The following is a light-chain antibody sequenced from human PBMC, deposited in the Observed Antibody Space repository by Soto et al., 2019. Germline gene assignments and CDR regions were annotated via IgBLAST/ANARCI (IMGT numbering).Light chain of an antibody. CDR3: MQTIQVPSIA. CDR1: QSLLHSNGKTY. V-gene: IGKV2D-29*01. CDR2: EVS. Sequence: ENGKTVGPLSLCATQGQPASISCKSSQSLLHSNGKTYLYWYVQKSGQPPKLLIYEVSNRFSGVSERFSGSGAGTDFTLKISRVEAEDVGVYYCMQTIQVPSIAFGQGTRLEIK. J-gene: IGKJ5*01.